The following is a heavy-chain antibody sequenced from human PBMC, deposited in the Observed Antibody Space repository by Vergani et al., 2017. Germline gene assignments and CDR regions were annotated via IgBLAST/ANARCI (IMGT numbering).Heavy chain of an antibody. CDR3: ARDYSVTTVTTAVDY. CDR2: ISSSGSTI. Sequence: QVQLVESGGGVVQPGRSLRLSCAASGFTFSDYYMSWIRQAPGKGLEWVSYISSSGSTIYYADSVKGRFTISRDNAKNSLYLQMNSLRAEDTAVYYCARDYSVTTVTTAVDYWGQGTLVTVSS. D-gene: IGHD4-17*01. J-gene: IGHJ4*02. V-gene: IGHV3-11*01. CDR1: GFTFSDYY.